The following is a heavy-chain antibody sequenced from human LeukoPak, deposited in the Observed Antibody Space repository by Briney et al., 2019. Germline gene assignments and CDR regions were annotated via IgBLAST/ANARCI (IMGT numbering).Heavy chain of an antibody. J-gene: IGHJ4*02. Sequence: PGGSVRLSCAASGFTFSNYWMSWVRQAPGKGLEWVALINQDGSQKKYVDSLEGRFSLSRDNAKNSLYLQMNSLRAEDTAIYYCARAGDYYFHYWGQGTLVTVSS. CDR1: GFTFSNYW. D-gene: IGHD4-17*01. CDR3: ARAGDYYFHY. V-gene: IGHV3-7*01. CDR2: INQDGSQK.